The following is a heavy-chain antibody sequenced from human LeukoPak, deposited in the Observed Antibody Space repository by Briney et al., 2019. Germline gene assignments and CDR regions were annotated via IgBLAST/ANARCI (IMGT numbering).Heavy chain of an antibody. CDR2: IIPIVGIS. Sequence: GSSVKVSCKASGDTFTSYIITWVRQAPGQGLEWMGRIIPIVGISNYAQKFQGRVTITADKSTSTAYMEVNSLTSDDTAVYFCARETPRSFYSGDYHLGTFDFWGQGALVTVSS. V-gene: IGHV1-69*04. CDR3: ARETPRSFYSGDYHLGTFDF. J-gene: IGHJ4*02. D-gene: IGHD3-22*01. CDR1: GDTFTSYI.